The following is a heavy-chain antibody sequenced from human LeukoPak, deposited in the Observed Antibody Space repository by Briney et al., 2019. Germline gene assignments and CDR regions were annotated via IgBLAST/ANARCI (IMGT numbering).Heavy chain of an antibody. CDR3: ARDKSNGYYYYYYMDV. J-gene: IGHJ6*03. V-gene: IGHV1-69*13. CDR2: IIPMFSIP. Sequence: ASVKVSCKASGGTFSNYAISWVRQAPGQGLEWMGRIIPMFSIPSYAQDFQGRVTITADESTSTAYMELSSLRSEDTAVYYCARDKSNGYYYYYYMDVWGKGTTVTVSS. CDR1: GGTFSNYA. D-gene: IGHD4-11*01.